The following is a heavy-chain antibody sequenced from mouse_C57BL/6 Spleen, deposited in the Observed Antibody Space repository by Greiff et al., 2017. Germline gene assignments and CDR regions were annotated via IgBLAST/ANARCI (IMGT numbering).Heavy chain of an antibody. D-gene: IGHD4-1*01. CDR1: GYTFTSSW. J-gene: IGHJ3*01. Sequence: QVQLQQSGSVLVRPGASVKLSCKASGYTFTSSWMHWAKQRPGQGLEWIGEIHPNSGNTNYNEKFKGKATLTVDTSSSTAYVDLSSLTSEDSAVYYCARWELAWFAYWGQGTLVTVSA. CDR3: ARWELAWFAY. V-gene: IGHV1S130*01. CDR2: IHPNSGNT.